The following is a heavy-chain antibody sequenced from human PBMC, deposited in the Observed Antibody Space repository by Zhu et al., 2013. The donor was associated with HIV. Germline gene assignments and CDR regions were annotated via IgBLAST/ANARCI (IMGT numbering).Heavy chain of an antibody. V-gene: IGHV1-69*01. CDR1: GGTFSSYG. CDR2: IIPSFGTA. D-gene: IGHD1-1*01. J-gene: IGHJ3*02. Sequence: QVQLVQSGAEVKKPGSSVKVSCKASGGTFSSYGISWVRQAPGQGLEWMGGIIPSFGTANYAQKFQGRVTITADESTSTAYMELSSLRSEDTAVYYCARDTKNWNLNHDAFDIWGQGDNGHRLF. CDR3: ARDTKNWNLNHDAFDI.